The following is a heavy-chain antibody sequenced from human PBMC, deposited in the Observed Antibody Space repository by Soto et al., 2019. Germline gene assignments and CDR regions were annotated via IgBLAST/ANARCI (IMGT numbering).Heavy chain of an antibody. D-gene: IGHD3-3*01. J-gene: IGHJ6*02. CDR1: GVTLPKYG. V-gene: IGHV1-69*13. CDR3: ARGEMEARAVHYDFLTNVVLMVYGLDV. Sequence: SVTVSCKTSGVTLPKYGINWVRQAPGQGLEWMGGIISFYGTTNYAQKFQGRVTLTADESTRQAYMAESRLTSEDTALYCCARGEMEARAVHYDFLTNVVLMVYGLDVGGQGPSAT. CDR2: IISFYGTT.